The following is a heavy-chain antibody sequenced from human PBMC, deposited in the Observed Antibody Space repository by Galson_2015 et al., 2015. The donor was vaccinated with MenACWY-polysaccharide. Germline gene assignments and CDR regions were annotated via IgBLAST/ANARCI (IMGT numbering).Heavy chain of an antibody. D-gene: IGHD1-26*01. CDR1: GYSFTNYW. V-gene: IGHV5-51*01. Sequence: QSGAEVKKPGESLKISCKGSGYSFTNYWIGWVRQMPGKGLEWIGNIHYRGSTYYNPSLKSRVTISRDTSKNQFSLNLSSVTAADTAVYYCVRASEGLGGGAHFDPWGQGTLVTVSS. J-gene: IGHJ5*02. CDR2: IHYRGST. CDR3: VRASEGLGGGAHFDP.